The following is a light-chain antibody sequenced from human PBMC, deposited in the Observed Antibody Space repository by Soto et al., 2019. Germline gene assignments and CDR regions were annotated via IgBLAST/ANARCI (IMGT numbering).Light chain of an antibody. CDR2: GVS. V-gene: IGKV1-39*01. Sequence: DIQMTQSPSSLSASVGDRVTITCRASQSVRTYLNWYQQKPGKAPNLLIYGVSTLHSGVPSRFSGSGSGTDFTLTISSLQPEDFASYYCQQSYSTPWTFGPGTKGESK. J-gene: IGKJ1*01. CDR3: QQSYSTPWT. CDR1: QSVRTY.